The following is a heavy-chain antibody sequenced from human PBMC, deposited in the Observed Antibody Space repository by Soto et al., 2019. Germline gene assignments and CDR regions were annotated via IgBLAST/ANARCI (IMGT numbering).Heavy chain of an antibody. CDR3: ARIGRTRPLSVAGTLDYYYYGMDV. CDR1: GFSLSTSGMC. V-gene: IGHV2-70*01. Sequence: SGPTLVNPTQTLTLTCTFSGFSLSTSGMCVSWIRQPPGKAPEWLALIDWDDDKYYSTSLRTRLTISKDTSKNQVVLTMTNMEPVDTATYYCARIGRTRPLSVAGTLDYYYYGMDVWGQGTTVTVSS. J-gene: IGHJ6*02. D-gene: IGHD6-19*01. CDR2: IDWDDDK.